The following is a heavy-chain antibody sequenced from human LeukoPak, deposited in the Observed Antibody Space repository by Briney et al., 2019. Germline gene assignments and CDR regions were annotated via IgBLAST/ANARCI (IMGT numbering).Heavy chain of an antibody. CDR1: GFTFSSYW. Sequence: QPGGSLRLSCAASGFTFSSYWMHWVRQAPGKGLVWVSRINSDGSSTSYADSVKGRFTISRDNAKNTLYLQMNSLRAEDTAVYYCARDPVTNPPRGYPHYYYGMDVWGQGTTVTVSS. CDR2: INSDGSST. J-gene: IGHJ6*02. CDR3: ARDPVTNPPRGYPHYYYGMDV. V-gene: IGHV3-74*01. D-gene: IGHD4-11*01.